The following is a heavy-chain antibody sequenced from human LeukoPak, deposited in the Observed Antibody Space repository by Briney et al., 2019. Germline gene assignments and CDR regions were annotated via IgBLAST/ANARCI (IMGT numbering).Heavy chain of an antibody. CDR2: IYQSGRT. Sequence: KPSETLSLTCAVSGYSISSGYYWGWIRQPPGKGLEWIGSIYQSGRTYYNPSLKSRVTISVDTSKNQFSLKLSSVTAADTAVYYCARALGYCSSTSCLYYFDYWGQGTLVTVSS. CDR1: GYSISSGYY. J-gene: IGHJ4*02. CDR3: ARALGYCSSTSCLYYFDY. V-gene: IGHV4-38-2*01. D-gene: IGHD2-2*01.